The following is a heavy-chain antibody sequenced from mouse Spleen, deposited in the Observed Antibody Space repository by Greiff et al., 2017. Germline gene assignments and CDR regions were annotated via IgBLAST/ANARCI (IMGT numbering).Heavy chain of an antibody. CDR1: GYTFTDYY. J-gene: IGHJ1*01. Sequence: EVKVVESGPVLVKPGASVKMSCKASGYTFTDYYMNWVKQSHGKSLEWIGVINPYNGGTSYNQKFKGKATLTVDKSSSTAYMELNSLTSEDSAVYYCARHPRYDWYFDVWGAGTTVTVSS. V-gene: IGHV1-19*01. D-gene: IGHD2-14*01. CDR2: INPYNGGT. CDR3: ARHPRYDWYFDV.